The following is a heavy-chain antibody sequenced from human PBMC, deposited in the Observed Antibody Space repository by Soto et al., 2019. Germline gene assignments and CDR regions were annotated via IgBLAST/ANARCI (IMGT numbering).Heavy chain of an antibody. CDR1: GFTFNPYG. D-gene: IGHD2-21*02. Sequence: QVQLVESGGGVVQPGGSLRLSCTTSGFTFNPYGMHWVRQAPGKGLEWVAIIWYDGSNKYYADSVKGRFTISRDNSKNTLYLQMNSLRAEDTALYYCARSDCTGAYCYSWPFHYGVDVWGQGHTVTVSS. V-gene: IGHV3-33*08. CDR3: ARSDCTGAYCYSWPFHYGVDV. J-gene: IGHJ6*02. CDR2: IWYDGSNK.